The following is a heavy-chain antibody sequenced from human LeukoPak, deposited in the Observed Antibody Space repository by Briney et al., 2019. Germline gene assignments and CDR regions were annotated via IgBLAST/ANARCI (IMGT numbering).Heavy chain of an antibody. J-gene: IGHJ4*02. CDR2: IWYDGSNK. CDR1: GFTFSSYG. D-gene: IGHD6-13*01. Sequence: GGSLRLSCAASGFTFSSYGMHWVRQAPGKGLEWVAVIWYDGSNKYYADSVKGRFTISRDNSKNTLYLQMNSLRAEDTAVYYRAKDLGYSSSWYLLDYWGQGTLVTVSS. V-gene: IGHV3-33*06. CDR3: AKDLGYSSSWYLLDY.